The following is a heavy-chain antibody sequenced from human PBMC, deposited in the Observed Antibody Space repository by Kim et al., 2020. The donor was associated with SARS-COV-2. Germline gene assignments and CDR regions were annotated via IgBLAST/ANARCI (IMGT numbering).Heavy chain of an antibody. J-gene: IGHJ5*02. Sequence: NPSLKSRVTISVDTSKNQFSLKLSSVTAADTAVYYCARRAARQGANWFDPWGQGTLVTVSS. CDR3: ARRAARQGANWFDP. D-gene: IGHD6-6*01. V-gene: IGHV4-39*07.